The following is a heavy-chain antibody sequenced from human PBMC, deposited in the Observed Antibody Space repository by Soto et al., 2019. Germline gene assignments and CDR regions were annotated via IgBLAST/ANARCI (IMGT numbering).Heavy chain of an antibody. CDR1: GYTFTGYY. CDR3: ARGMDIVVVPAAMPGQEYYMDV. D-gene: IGHD2-2*03. J-gene: IGHJ6*03. Sequence: QVQLVQSGAEVKKPGASVKVSCKASGYTFTGYYMHWVRQAPGQGLEWMGWINPNSGGTNYAQKFQSWVSMTRDTSISTAYMELSRVRSDDTDVYYCARGMDIVVVPAAMPGQEYYMDVWGKGTTVTGSS. V-gene: IGHV1-2*04. CDR2: INPNSGGT.